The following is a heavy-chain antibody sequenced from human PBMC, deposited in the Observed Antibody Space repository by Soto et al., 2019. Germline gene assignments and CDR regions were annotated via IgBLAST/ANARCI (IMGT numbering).Heavy chain of an antibody. J-gene: IGHJ4*02. V-gene: IGHV3-30-3*01. Sequence: QVQLVESGGGVVQPGRSLRLSCAASGFTFSSYAMHWVRQAPGKGLEWVAVISYDGSNKDYAEYVKGRFTISRDNSKNTLYLQMNSLRAEDTAVYYCARVYGGTVKGYFDHWGQGTLVTVSS. CDR3: ARVYGGTVKGYFDH. CDR1: GFTFSSYA. D-gene: IGHD2-15*01. CDR2: ISYDGSNK.